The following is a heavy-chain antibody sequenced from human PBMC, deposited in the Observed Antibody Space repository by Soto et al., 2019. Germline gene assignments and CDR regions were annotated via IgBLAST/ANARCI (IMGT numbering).Heavy chain of an antibody. D-gene: IGHD6-19*01. CDR2: INSDGSST. J-gene: IGHJ4*02. CDR3: QRLYSSSRARDY. Sequence: SGWSLRLSCAASGFTISSCWMHWVRQAPGKGLVWVSHINSDGSSTNYADSVKGRFTISRDNAKNTMYLQMNNLRAEDTAVYYYQRLYSSSRARDYCGKGTLVPVS. V-gene: IGHV3-74*01. CDR1: GFTISSCW.